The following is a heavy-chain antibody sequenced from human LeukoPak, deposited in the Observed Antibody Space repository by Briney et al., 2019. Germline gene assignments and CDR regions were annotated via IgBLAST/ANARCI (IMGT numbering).Heavy chain of an antibody. CDR1: GFTFSSYG. J-gene: IGHJ4*02. CDR2: ISYDGSNK. V-gene: IGHV3-30*03. CDR3: ARDRSYDSSGYTGPQYYFDY. Sequence: PGGSLRLSCAASGFTFSSYGMHWVRQAPGKGLEWVAVISYDGSNKYYADSVKGRFTISRDNSKNTLYLQMNSLRAEDTAVYYCARDRSYDSSGYTGPQYYFDYWGQGTLVTVSS. D-gene: IGHD3-22*01.